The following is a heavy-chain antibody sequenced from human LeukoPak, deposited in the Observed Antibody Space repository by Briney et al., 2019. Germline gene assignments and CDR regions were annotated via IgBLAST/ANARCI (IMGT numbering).Heavy chain of an antibody. V-gene: IGHV4-30-4*01. Sequence: SETLSLTCTVSGXSISSGDYYWSWIRQPPGRGLEWIGYIYYSGSTYYNPSLKSRVTISVDTSKNQFSLKLSSVAAADTAIYSCARGGFRYFDSWGQGSLVTVSS. J-gene: IGHJ4*02. CDR1: GXSISSGDYY. CDR3: ARGGFRYFDS. CDR2: IYYSGST. D-gene: IGHD3-10*01.